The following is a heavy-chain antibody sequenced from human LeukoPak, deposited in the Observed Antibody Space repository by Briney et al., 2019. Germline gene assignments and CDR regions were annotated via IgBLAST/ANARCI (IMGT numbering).Heavy chain of an antibody. CDR1: GFTFSGSA. CDR3: TSPHGYGDY. J-gene: IGHJ4*02. CDR2: IRSKANSYAT. D-gene: IGHD5-12*01. Sequence: GGSLRLSCAASGFTFSGSAMHWVRQAPGKGLEWVGRIRSKANSYATAYAASVKGRFTISRDDSKNTAYLQMNSLKTEDTAVYYCTSPHGYGDYWGQGTLVTVSS. V-gene: IGHV3-73*01.